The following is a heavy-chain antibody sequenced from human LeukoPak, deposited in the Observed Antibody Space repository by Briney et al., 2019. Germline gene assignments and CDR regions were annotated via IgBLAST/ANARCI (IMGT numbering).Heavy chain of an antibody. D-gene: IGHD3-22*01. CDR1: GYTFTSYG. J-gene: IGHJ6*02. CDR2: ISAYNGNT. Sequence: ASVKVSCKASGYTFTSYGISWVRQAPGQGLEWMGWISAYNGNTNYAQKLQGRVTMTTDTSTSTAYMELRSLRSDDTVVYYCAREVVVVITNISDYYGMDVWGQGTTVTVSS. CDR3: AREVVVVITNISDYYGMDV. V-gene: IGHV1-18*01.